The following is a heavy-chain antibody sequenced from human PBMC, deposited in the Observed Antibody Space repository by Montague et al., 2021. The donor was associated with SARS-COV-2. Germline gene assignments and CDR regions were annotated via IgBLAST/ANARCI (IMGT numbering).Heavy chain of an antibody. CDR1: GDSITDDD. J-gene: IGHJ6*02. CDR2: TFKNGKT. Sequence: SETLSLTCTVSGDSITDDDWSWIRQPPGKGLEWIVNTFKNGKTDXNPSLMSRVITSVDTSKSQFSLKVTSVTAADTAVYYCARYYERSLDVWGQGTTVTVSS. V-gene: IGHV4-59*08. D-gene: IGHD3-22*01. CDR3: ARYYERSLDV.